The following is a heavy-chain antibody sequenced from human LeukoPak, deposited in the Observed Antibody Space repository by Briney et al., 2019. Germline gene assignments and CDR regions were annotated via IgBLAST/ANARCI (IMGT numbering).Heavy chain of an antibody. CDR1: GGSISSSSYY. V-gene: IGHV4-39*01. J-gene: IGHJ4*02. CDR2: IYYSGST. CDR3: ARQGPGKKYQLPVDY. D-gene: IGHD2-2*01. Sequence: SETLSLTCTVSGGSISSSSYYWGWIRQPPGKGLEWIGSIYYSGSTYYNPSLKNRVTISVDTSKNQFSLKLSSVTAADTAVYYCARQGPGKKYQLPVDYWGQGTLVTVSS.